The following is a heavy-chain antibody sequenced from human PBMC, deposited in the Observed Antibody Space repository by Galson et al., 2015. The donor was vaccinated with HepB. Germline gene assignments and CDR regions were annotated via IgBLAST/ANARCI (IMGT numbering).Heavy chain of an antibody. CDR2: ISSSSSTI. CDR3: ARDFPGYTVTTCFNY. J-gene: IGHJ4*02. D-gene: IGHD4-17*01. Sequence: SLRLSCAASGFTFSSYSMNWVRQAPGKGLEWVSYISSSSSTIYYADSVKGRFTISRDNAKNSLYLQMNSLRAEDTAVYYCARDFPGYTVTTCFNYWGQGTLVTVSS. V-gene: IGHV3-48*01. CDR1: GFTFSSYS.